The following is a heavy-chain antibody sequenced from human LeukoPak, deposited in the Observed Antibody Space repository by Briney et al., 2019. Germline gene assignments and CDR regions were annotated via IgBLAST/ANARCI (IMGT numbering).Heavy chain of an antibody. D-gene: IGHD6-13*01. CDR1: GFTFSSYS. V-gene: IGHV3-48*04. Sequence: PGGSLRLSCAASGFTFSSYSMNWVRQAPGKGLEWVSYISSSSSTIYYADSVKGRFTISRDNAKNSLYLQMNSLRAEDTAVYYCAREGDSSRRVEGGAFDIWGQGTMVTVSS. J-gene: IGHJ3*02. CDR2: ISSSSSTI. CDR3: AREGDSSRRVEGGAFDI.